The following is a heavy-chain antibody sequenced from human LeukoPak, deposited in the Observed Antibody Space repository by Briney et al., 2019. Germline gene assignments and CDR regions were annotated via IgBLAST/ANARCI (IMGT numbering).Heavy chain of an antibody. CDR2: IFHSGNT. D-gene: IGHD1-26*01. CDR1: GDSISSDNYY. CDR3: ARAGMVGARARDPFPI. J-gene: IGHJ3*02. V-gene: IGHV4-30-2*01. Sequence: SETLSLTCTVSGDSISSDNYYWSWIWQPPGKGLEWIGYIFHSGNTYYNPSLKSRVTISIDRSQDQFSLNLTSVTAADTAVFYCARAGMVGARARDPFPIWGQGTMVTVSA.